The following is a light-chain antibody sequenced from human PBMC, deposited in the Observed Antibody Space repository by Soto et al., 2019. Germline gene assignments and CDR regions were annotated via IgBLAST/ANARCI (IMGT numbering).Light chain of an antibody. CDR3: QQYITSPWT. Sequence: ENVLTQSPGTLSLSPGDRATLSCRASQIVRGNFLAWYQQKPGQAPRLLIYGASTRATVIPDRFSDSGSGTDFTLTISGLEPEDFAVYYCQQYITSPWTFGQGTKVEVK. CDR2: GAS. V-gene: IGKV3-20*01. J-gene: IGKJ1*01. CDR1: QIVRGNF.